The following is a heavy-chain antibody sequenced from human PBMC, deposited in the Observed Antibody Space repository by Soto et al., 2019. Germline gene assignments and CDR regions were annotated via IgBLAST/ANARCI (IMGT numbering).Heavy chain of an antibody. CDR2: IYYSGST. CDR1: GGSISSYY. D-gene: IGHD6-19*01. Sequence: SETLSLTCTVSGGSISSYYWSWIRQPPGKGLEWIGYIYYSGSTNYNPSLKSRVTISVDTSKNQFSLKLSSVTAADTAVYYCARDRGSGRYEHPIGYFDYWGQGTLVTVSS. J-gene: IGHJ4*02. V-gene: IGHV4-59*01. CDR3: ARDRGSGRYEHPIGYFDY.